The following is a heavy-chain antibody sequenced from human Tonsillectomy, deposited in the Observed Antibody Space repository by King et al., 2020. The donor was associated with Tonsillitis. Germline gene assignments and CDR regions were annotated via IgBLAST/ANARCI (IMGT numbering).Heavy chain of an antibody. J-gene: IGHJ6*03. CDR2: ISGSGGST. Sequence: VQLVESGGGLVQPGGSLRLSCAASGFTFSSYAMSWVRQAQGKGLEWVSAISGSGGSTYYADSVKGRFTISRDNSKNTLYLQMNSLRAEDTAVYYCAKDAYYDFWSGSVLHYYYYMDVWGKGTTVTVSS. CDR1: GFTFSSYA. CDR3: AKDAYYDFWSGSVLHYYYYMDV. D-gene: IGHD3-3*01. V-gene: IGHV3-23*04.